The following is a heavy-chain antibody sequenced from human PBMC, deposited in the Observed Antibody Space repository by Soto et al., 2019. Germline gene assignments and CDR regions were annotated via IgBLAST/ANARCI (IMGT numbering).Heavy chain of an antibody. J-gene: IGHJ5*02. CDR2: IIPIFGTA. V-gene: IGHV1-69*13. D-gene: IGHD2-21*02. CDR3: ARSIVGEYCGGDCFFFST. Sequence: ASVKVSCKASGGTFSSYAISWVRQAPGQGLEWMGGIIPIFGTANYAQKFQGRVTITADESTSTAYMELSSLRSEDTAVYYCARSIVGEYCGGDCFFFSTWGQGTLVTVSS. CDR1: GGTFSSYA.